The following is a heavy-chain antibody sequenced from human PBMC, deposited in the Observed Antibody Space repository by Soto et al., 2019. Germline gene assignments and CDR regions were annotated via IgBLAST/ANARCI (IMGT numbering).Heavy chain of an antibody. J-gene: IGHJ3*02. D-gene: IGHD6-13*01. CDR1: GGSISSGGYY. Sequence: QVQLQESGPGLVKPSQTLSLTCTVSGGSISSGGYYWSWIRQHPGKGLEWIGYIYYSGSTYYNPSLTSRVTISVDTSKNQFSLKLSSVTAADTAVYYCARDVSVYIAAAGKVGAFDIWGQGTMVTVSS. CDR3: ARDVSVYIAAAGKVGAFDI. V-gene: IGHV4-31*03. CDR2: IYYSGST.